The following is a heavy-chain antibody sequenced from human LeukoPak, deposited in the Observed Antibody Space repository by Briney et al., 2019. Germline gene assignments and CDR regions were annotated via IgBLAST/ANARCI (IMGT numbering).Heavy chain of an antibody. CDR1: GGSISSGGYS. CDR3: ARGVRDILTGYYSWYFQH. D-gene: IGHD3-9*01. V-gene: IGHV4-30-2*01. Sequence: SQTLSLTCAVSGGSISSGGYSWNWIRQPPGKGLEWTGYSYHSGSTYYNPSLKSRVTISVDRSKNQFSPKLSSVTAADTAVYYCARGVRDILTGYYSWYFQHWGQGTLVTVSS. CDR2: SYHSGST. J-gene: IGHJ1*01.